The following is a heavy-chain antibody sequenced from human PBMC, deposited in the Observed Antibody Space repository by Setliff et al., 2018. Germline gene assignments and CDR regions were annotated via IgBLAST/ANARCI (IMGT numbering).Heavy chain of an antibody. CDR2: ISPYNGVT. CDR1: GYILSSYG. CDR3: AISSLSICSGGSCPNAFDI. Sequence: GASVKVSCKGSGYILSSYGISWVRLAPGQGLEWMGWISPYNGVTNYAQRFQGRVTMTTDTSTSAAYMELRSLRSDDTAVYYCAISSLSICSGGSCPNAFDIWGQGTMVTVSS. J-gene: IGHJ3*02. D-gene: IGHD2-15*01. V-gene: IGHV1-18*01.